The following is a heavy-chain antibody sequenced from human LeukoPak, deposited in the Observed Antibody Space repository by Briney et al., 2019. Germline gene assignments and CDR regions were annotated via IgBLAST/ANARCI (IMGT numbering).Heavy chain of an antibody. Sequence: PSETLSLTCAVYGGSFSGYYWSWIRQPPGKGLEWIGEINQSGSTNYNPSLKSRVTISVDTSKNQFSLKLDSVTAEDTAVYYCARRRYFDYWGQGTLVTVSS. CDR1: GGSFSGYY. V-gene: IGHV4-34*01. CDR3: ARRRYFDY. CDR2: INQSGST. J-gene: IGHJ4*02.